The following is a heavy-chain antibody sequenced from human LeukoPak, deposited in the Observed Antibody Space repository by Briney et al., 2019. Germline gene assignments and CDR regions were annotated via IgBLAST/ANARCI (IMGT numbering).Heavy chain of an antibody. CDR3: ARGNYYDSSGPAAY. CDR1: GFTVSSNY. J-gene: IGHJ4*02. D-gene: IGHD3-22*01. CDR2: LYSAGHT. Sequence: GGSLRLSCAASGFTVSSNYLSWVRQAPGKGLEWVSLLYSAGHTYYADSVKGRFTISRDISKNTLYLQMNSLRAEDTAVYYCARGNYYDSSGPAAYWGQGTLVTVSS. V-gene: IGHV3-66*01.